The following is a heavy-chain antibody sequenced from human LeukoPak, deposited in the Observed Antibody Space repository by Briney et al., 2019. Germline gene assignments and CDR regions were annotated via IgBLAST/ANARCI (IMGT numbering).Heavy chain of an antibody. D-gene: IGHD2-2*01. J-gene: IGHJ4*02. CDR3: TTDLPIYMPQVDY. CDR1: GFTFNTAW. Sequence: GGSLRLSCAASGFTFNTAWMTWVRQAPGKGLEWVARIKANTIGETTDYAAPVKGRFSISRDDSRNMLYLQMNSLKTEDTAVYYCTTDLPIYMPQVDYWGQGTLVTVSS. CDR2: IKANTIGETT. V-gene: IGHV3-15*01.